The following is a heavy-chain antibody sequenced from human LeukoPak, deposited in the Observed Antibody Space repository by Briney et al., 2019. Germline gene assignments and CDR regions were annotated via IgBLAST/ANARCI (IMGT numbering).Heavy chain of an antibody. CDR2: IRYDGSNE. CDR3: AKDGSRVDYYGSGSPGWYFDY. J-gene: IGHJ4*02. Sequence: GGSLRLSCAASGITFNSYGMHWVRQAPDKGLEWVAFIRYDGSNEYYADSVKGRFTISRDNSKNTLYLQMNSLRAEDTAVYYCAKDGSRVDYYGSGSPGWYFDYWGQGTLVTVSS. CDR1: GITFNSYG. D-gene: IGHD3-10*01. V-gene: IGHV3-30*02.